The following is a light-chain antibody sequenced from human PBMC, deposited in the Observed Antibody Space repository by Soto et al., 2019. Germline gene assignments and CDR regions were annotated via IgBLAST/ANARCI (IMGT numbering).Light chain of an antibody. V-gene: IGKV1-17*03. J-gene: IGKJ1*01. CDR1: QGIENH. CDR2: SAS. Sequence: DIQMTQSPSAMSASVGDRVTITCRASQGIENHLAWFQQQPGKVPKLLIHSASSLDSGVPSRFSGSGSGTEFALTISSLQPEDFATYYCLQHNRYPRTFGQGTKVEI. CDR3: LQHNRYPRT.